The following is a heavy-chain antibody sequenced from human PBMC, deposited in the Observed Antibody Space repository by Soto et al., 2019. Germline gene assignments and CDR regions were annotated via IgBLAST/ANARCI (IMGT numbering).Heavy chain of an antibody. CDR2: ISYSGST. J-gene: IGHJ4*02. CDR3: ARNSRDGYNLYY. D-gene: IGHD5-12*01. Sequence: SETLSLTCTVSGGSFSGGGYYWSWIRQHPGKGLEWMGYISYSGSTKYKPSLQSRITISVDTSKNQFSLKLSSVTAADTAVYYCARNSRDGYNLYYWGQGTLVTVSS. V-gene: IGHV4-30-4*08. CDR1: GGSFSGGGYY.